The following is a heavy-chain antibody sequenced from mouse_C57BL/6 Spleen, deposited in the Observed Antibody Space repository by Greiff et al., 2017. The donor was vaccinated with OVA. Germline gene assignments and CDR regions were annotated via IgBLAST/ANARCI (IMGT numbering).Heavy chain of an antibody. J-gene: IGHJ4*01. CDR3: ARSVFYAMDY. Sequence: EVKLMESGGGLVKPGGSLKLSCAASGFTFSDYGMHWVRQAPEKGLEWVAYISSGSSTIYYADTVKGRFTISRDNAKNTLFLQMTSLRSEDTAMYYCARSVFYAMDYWGQGTSVTVSS. CDR2: ISSGSSTI. CDR1: GFTFSDYG. V-gene: IGHV5-17*01.